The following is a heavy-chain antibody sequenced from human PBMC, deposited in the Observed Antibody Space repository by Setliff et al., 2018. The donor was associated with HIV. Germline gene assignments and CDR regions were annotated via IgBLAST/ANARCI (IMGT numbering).Heavy chain of an antibody. V-gene: IGHV1-8*02. CDR1: GYTFITYD. Sequence: GASVKVSCKTSGYTFITYDINWVRQAAGQGLEWMGWMNPNSGNTNYAQKLQGRVTMTRDTSTSTVYMELRSLRSEDTAVYYCARDKYSSSENFDYWGQGTLVTVSS. D-gene: IGHD6-6*01. CDR3: ARDKYSSSENFDY. CDR2: MNPNSGNT. J-gene: IGHJ4*02.